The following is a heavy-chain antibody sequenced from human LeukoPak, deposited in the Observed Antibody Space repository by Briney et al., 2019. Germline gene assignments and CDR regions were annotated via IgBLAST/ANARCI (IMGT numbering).Heavy chain of an antibody. CDR3: ARDRAVAGTLDY. CDR1: GFTFSGYG. D-gene: IGHD6-19*01. V-gene: IGHV3-30*02. CDR2: IRYDGSNK. J-gene: IGHJ4*02. Sequence: PGGSLRLSCAASGFTFSGYGMHLVRQAPGKGPEWVAFIRYDGSNKYYGDSVKGRFTISRDNAKNSLYLQMNSLRAEDTGVYYCARDRAVAGTLDYWGQETLVTVSS.